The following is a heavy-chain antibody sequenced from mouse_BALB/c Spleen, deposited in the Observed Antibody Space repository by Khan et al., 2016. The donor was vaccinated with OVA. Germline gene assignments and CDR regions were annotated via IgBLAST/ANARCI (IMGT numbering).Heavy chain of an antibody. Sequence: EVQLQESGPGLVKPSQSLSLTCTVTGYSITSGYAWNWIRQFPGNKLEWMGYISYSGFTSYTPSLKSRISITRDTSKNQFFLQLNSVTTEDTATYDCARGNYYGYYFDYWGQGTTLTVSS. J-gene: IGHJ2*01. V-gene: IGHV3-2*02. CDR1: GYSITSGYA. CDR3: ARGNYYGYYFDY. CDR2: ISYSGFT. D-gene: IGHD1-1*01.